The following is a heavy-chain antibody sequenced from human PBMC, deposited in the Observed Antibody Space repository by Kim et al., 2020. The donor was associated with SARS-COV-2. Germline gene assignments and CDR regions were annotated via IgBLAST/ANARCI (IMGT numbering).Heavy chain of an antibody. CDR1: GGSISSSSYY. CDR3: ARQGIPSVSSPFDY. V-gene: IGHV4-39*01. J-gene: IGHJ4*02. Sequence: SETLSLTCTVSGGSISSSSYYWGWIRQPPGKGLEWIGSIYYSGSTYYNPSLKSRVTISVDTSKNQFSLKLSSVTAADTAVYYCARQGIPSVSSPFDYWGQGTLVTVSS. D-gene: IGHD1-20*01. CDR2: IYYSGST.